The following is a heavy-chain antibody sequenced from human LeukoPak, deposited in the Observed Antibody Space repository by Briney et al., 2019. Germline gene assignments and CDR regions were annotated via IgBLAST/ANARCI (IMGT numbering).Heavy chain of an antibody. V-gene: IGHV3-15*01. J-gene: IGHJ4*02. Sequence: GGSLRLSCAASGFTFSDAWMSCLRQAPGKGLEWVGRIKTRTDGGTTDYAAPLKGRFTISRDDSKNILYLEMDSLKTEDTAVYYCATERYSSRWYHNWGQGTLVTVSS. CDR1: GFTFSDAW. CDR2: IKTRTDGGTT. D-gene: IGHD6-13*01. CDR3: ATERYSSRWYHN.